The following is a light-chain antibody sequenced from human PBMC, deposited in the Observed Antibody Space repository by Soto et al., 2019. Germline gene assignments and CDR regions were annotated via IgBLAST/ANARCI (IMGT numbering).Light chain of an antibody. J-gene: IGKJ1*01. CDR3: QQYGYSFRA. Sequence: EILLTQSPGTLSLSPGERATLSCRASQSVSSSYLSWYQLKPGQAPRLLIYGALSRATGIPDRFSGSGSGTDFTLTISRLEPEDFAVYYCQQYGYSFRAFGQGTKVE. V-gene: IGKV3-20*01. CDR2: GAL. CDR1: QSVSSSY.